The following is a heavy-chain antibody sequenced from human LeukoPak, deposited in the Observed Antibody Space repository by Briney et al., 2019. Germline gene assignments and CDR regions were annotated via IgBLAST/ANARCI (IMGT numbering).Heavy chain of an antibody. CDR2: IIPIFGTA. V-gene: IGHV1-69*05. J-gene: IGHJ4*02. D-gene: IGHD3-22*01. Sequence: SVEVSCKASGGTFSSYAISWVRQAPGQGLEWMGGIIPIFGTANYAQKFQGRVTITTDESTSTAYMELSSLRSEDTAVYYCARGRYDSSGYYSENYYFDYWGQGTLVTVSS. CDR3: ARGRYDSSGYYSENYYFDY. CDR1: GGTFSSYA.